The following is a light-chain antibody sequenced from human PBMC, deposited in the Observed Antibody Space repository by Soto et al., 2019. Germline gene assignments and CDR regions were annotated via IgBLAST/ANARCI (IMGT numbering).Light chain of an antibody. CDR3: LQDYNYPWT. CDR2: AAS. J-gene: IGKJ1*01. CDR1: QGIRND. V-gene: IGKV1-6*01. Sequence: AIQMTQSPSSLSASVGDRLTITCRASQGIRNDLDWYQQKPGKAPKLLIYAASSLQSGVPSRFSGSGSGTDFTLTISSLQPEDFATYYCLQDYNYPWTSGQGTKVEIK.